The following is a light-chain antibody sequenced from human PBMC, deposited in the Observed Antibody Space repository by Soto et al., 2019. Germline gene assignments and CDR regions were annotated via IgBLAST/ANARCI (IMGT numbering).Light chain of an antibody. CDR3: QQYVIWPPTFT. V-gene: IGKV3-15*01. J-gene: IGKJ2*01. Sequence: IVMTQSPATLSVSPGGRVTLSCRASQRVSSNLAWYQQKPGQAPRLLIYSASTRATGIPARFSGSGSGTEFTLAITSLQSEDFAVYFCQQYVIWPPTFTFGQGTKLEIK. CDR2: SAS. CDR1: QRVSSN.